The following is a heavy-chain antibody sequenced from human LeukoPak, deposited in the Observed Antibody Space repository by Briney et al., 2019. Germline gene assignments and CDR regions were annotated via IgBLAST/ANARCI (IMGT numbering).Heavy chain of an antibody. Sequence: SETLSLTCTVSGGSISSSSYYWSWIRQPPGKGLEWIGYIYYSGSTNYNPSLKSRVTISVDTSKNQFSLKLSSVTAADTAVYYCARASTYYYGSPLNYYYMDVWGKGTTVTVSS. D-gene: IGHD3-10*01. CDR2: IYYSGST. V-gene: IGHV4-61*01. CDR1: GGSISSSSYY. J-gene: IGHJ6*03. CDR3: ARASTYYYGSPLNYYYMDV.